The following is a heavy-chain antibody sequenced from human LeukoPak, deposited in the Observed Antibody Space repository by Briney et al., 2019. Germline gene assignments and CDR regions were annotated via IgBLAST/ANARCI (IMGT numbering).Heavy chain of an antibody. CDR2: ISSGSSTI. CDR1: GFTFSSYS. V-gene: IGHV3-48*02. Sequence: GWSLRLSCAASGFTFSSYSMNWVRQAPGKGLEWVSYISSGSSTIYYAASVKGRFTISRDNAKNSLCLQMNSLRDEDTAVYYCARENIVVVTAIRDAFDIWGQGTMVTVSS. J-gene: IGHJ3*02. D-gene: IGHD2-21*02. CDR3: ARENIVVVTAIRDAFDI.